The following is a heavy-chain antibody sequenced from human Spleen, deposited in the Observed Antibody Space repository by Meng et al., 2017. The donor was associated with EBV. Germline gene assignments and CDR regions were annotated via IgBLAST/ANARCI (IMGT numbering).Heavy chain of an antibody. CDR2: IYHSRST. D-gene: IGHD3-10*01. J-gene: IGHJ5*02. CDR1: GGPITLNDW. Sequence: QAHLLESAPGCSKPSASLPPTPAVVGGPITLNDWWSWVRPPPGKGLEWIGEIYHSRSTNHNPSLKSRVTISVDKSKNQFSLKLSSVTAADTAVYYCARGGSYDASGSYANWFDLWGQGTLVTVSS. V-gene: IGHV4-4*02. CDR3: ARGGSYDASGSYANWFDL.